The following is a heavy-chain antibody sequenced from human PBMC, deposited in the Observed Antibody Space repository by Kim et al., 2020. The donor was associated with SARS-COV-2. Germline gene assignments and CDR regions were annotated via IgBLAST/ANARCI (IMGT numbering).Heavy chain of an antibody. J-gene: IGHJ2*01. Sequence: ASVKVSCKASGYTFTSYDINWVRQATGQGLEWMGWMNPNSGNTGYAQKFQGRVTMTRNTSISTAYMELSSLRSEDTAVYYCASIVVVTPGYWYFDLWGRGTLVTVSS. CDR1: GYTFTSYD. D-gene: IGHD2-21*02. CDR3: ASIVVVTPGYWYFDL. CDR2: MNPNSGNT. V-gene: IGHV1-8*01.